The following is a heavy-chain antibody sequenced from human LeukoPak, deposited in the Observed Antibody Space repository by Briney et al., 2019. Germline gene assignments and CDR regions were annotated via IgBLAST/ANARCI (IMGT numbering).Heavy chain of an antibody. Sequence: GGSLRLSCAGSGFTFSDFWMTWVRQTPGKGLEWVANIKEDGTEKNLVDSVKGRFTISRDNAKNSLYLQMNSLRAEDTAVYYCARESSTDYWGQGTLVTVSS. CDR1: GFTFSDFW. CDR2: IKEDGTEK. CDR3: ARESSTDY. J-gene: IGHJ4*02. V-gene: IGHV3-7*01.